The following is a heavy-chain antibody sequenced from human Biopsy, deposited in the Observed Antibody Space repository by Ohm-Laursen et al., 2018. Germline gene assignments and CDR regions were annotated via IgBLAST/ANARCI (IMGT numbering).Heavy chain of an antibody. CDR3: ARDTRWSPYSMDV. CDR2: ISGGGTI. V-gene: IGHV3-11*01. CDR1: GFSFSDYH. D-gene: IGHD4-23*01. Sequence: SLRLSCAASGFSFSDYHMRWIRQAPGRGREWVSYISGGGTIYYGDSMKGRVTISRDNAKNSLYLQMHSLRAEDTAVYYCARDTRWSPYSMDVWGQGTTVTVSS. J-gene: IGHJ6*02.